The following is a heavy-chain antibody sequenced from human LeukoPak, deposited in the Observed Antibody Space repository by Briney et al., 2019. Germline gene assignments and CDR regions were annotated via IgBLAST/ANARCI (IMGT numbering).Heavy chain of an antibody. J-gene: IGHJ4*02. V-gene: IGHV1-8*03. CDR1: GYPFTSYH. D-gene: IGHD4-17*01. Sequence: ASVKVSCKTFGYPFTSYHINWVRQATGQGLEWMGWMNPYSGDRGYAQKFQGRLSITSDTSISTAYMDLSSLRSEDTAVYFCARTTSLTASGYDYWGQGTLVTVSS. CDR2: MNPYSGDR. CDR3: ARTTSLTASGYDY.